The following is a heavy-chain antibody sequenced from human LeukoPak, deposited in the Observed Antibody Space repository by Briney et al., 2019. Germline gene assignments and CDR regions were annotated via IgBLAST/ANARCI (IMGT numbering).Heavy chain of an antibody. V-gene: IGHV3-23*01. D-gene: IGHD3-10*01. CDR2: ILVNGGT. CDR3: AKDRIYADGLWDFDY. Sequence: PGGSLILSCIASGFTFSTYTMSWVRQAPGEGLKWVSGILVNGGTYYADSVKGRFTISRDNSKNTLYLQMNSLRADDTAVYYCAKDRIYADGLWDFDYWGQGTLVTVSS. J-gene: IGHJ4*02. CDR1: GFTFSTYT.